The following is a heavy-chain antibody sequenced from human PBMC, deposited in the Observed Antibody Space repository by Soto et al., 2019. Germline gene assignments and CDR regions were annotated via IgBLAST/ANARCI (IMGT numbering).Heavy chain of an antibody. V-gene: IGHV3-43*01. Sequence: LRLSCAASGFTFDDYTMHWVRQAPGKGLEWVSLISWDGGSTYYADSVKGRFTISRDNSKNYLYLQMNSLRTEDTALYYCAKGALGGGWGDAFDIWGQGTMVTVSS. D-gene: IGHD2-21*01. CDR1: GFTFDDYT. CDR3: AKGALGGGWGDAFDI. CDR2: ISWDGGST. J-gene: IGHJ3*02.